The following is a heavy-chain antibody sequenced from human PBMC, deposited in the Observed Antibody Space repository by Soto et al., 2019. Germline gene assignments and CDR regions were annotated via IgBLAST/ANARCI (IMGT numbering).Heavy chain of an antibody. V-gene: IGHV5-51*01. CDR2: IYPGDSDT. J-gene: IGHJ6*02. D-gene: IGHD2-2*01. Sequence: GESLKIFCKSPGYRFTSYWIGLVRQMPGKGLEWVGIIYPGDSDTRYRPSFQGQVTISADKAISTAYLQWSSLKASDTAMYYCARHYCSSTSCYPVYYYYYGIDVWGQGTTVTVSS. CDR1: GYRFTSYW. CDR3: ARHYCSSTSCYPVYYYYYGIDV.